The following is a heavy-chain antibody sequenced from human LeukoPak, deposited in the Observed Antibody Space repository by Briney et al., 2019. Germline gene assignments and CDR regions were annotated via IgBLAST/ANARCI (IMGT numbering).Heavy chain of an antibody. D-gene: IGHD3-22*01. J-gene: IGHJ4*02. CDR2: IYTSGST. Sequence: SETLSLTCTVSGGSISSYYWSWIRQPAGKGLEWIGRIYTSGSTNYNPSLKSRVTMSVDTSKNQFSLKLSSVTAADTAVYYCARVRNYYDSSGYLYYFDYWGQGTLVTVSS. CDR1: GGSISSYY. CDR3: ARVRNYYDSSGYLYYFDY. V-gene: IGHV4-4*07.